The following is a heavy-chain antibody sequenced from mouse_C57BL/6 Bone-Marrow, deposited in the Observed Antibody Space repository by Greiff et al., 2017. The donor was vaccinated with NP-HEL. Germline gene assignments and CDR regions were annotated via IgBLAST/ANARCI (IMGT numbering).Heavy chain of an antibody. CDR2: IYPGSGST. J-gene: IGHJ3*01. CDR1: GYTFTSYW. V-gene: IGHV1-55*01. Sequence: QVQLQQPGAELVKPGASVKMSCKASGYTFTSYWITWVKQRPGQGLEWIGDIYPGSGSTNYNEKFKSKATLTADKSSSTAYMQLSSLTSEDSAVYYCARADSWFAYWGQGTLVTVSA. CDR3: ARADSWFAY.